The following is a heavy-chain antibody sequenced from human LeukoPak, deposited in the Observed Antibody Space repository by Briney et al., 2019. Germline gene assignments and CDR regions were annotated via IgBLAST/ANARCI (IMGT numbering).Heavy chain of an antibody. CDR1: GYTFTAYY. CDR3: AMGDSSGTAGDY. Sequence: ASVKVSCKASGYTFTAYYLHWVRQAPGQGLEWMGWINPNSGGTNFVQKFQGRVTMTRDTSISTAYMELCRLRSDDTAVYYCAMGDSSGTAGDYSGQGALVTVSS. D-gene: IGHD6-19*01. J-gene: IGHJ4*02. CDR2: INPNSGGT. V-gene: IGHV1-2*02.